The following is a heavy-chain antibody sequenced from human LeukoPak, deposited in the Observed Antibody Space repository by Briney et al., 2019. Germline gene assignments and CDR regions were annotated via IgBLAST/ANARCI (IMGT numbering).Heavy chain of an antibody. V-gene: IGHV3-21*01. Sequence: GGSLRLSCAASGFTFSSYSMNWVRQAPGKGLEWVSSISSGSSYIYYADSVKGRFTISRDNAKNSLYLQMNSLRAEDTAVYYCARDRAAAGIFDYWGQGTLVTVSS. J-gene: IGHJ4*02. CDR2: ISSGSSYI. CDR1: GFTFSSYS. D-gene: IGHD6-13*01. CDR3: ARDRAAAGIFDY.